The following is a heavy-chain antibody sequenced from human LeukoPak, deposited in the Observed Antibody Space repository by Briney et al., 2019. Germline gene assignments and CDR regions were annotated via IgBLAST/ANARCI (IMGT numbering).Heavy chain of an antibody. CDR1: GFTFSPSW. J-gene: IGHJ4*02. CDR3: ARDGSANNFDY. Sequence: GGSLRLSCAASGFTFSPSWMHWVRQAPGKGLEWVSRINNDGSYINYADSVKGRFTISRDNAKNTLNLQMNSLRAEDTAVYFCARDGSANNFDYWGQGVLVTVSS. CDR2: INNDGSYI. V-gene: IGHV3-74*01. D-gene: IGHD1-14*01.